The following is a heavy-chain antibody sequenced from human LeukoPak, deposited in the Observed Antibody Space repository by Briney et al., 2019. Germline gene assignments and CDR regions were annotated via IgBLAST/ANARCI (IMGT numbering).Heavy chain of an antibody. CDR2: IYHSGST. J-gene: IGHJ4*02. V-gene: IGHV4-59*01. D-gene: IGHD3-3*01. CDR1: GGSISTYY. CDR3: ARAPYFDFWTGYYFDY. Sequence: SETLSLTCTVSGGSISTYYWSWIRQPPGKGLEWIGYIYHSGSTSYNPSLSSRVTISVDTSKNQFSLKLSSVTAADTAIYYCARAPYFDFWTGYYFDYWGQGTLVTVSS.